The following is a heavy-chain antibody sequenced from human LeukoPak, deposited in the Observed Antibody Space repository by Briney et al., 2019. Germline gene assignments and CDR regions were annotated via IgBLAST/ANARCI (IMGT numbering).Heavy chain of an antibody. CDR1: GFTFSSYW. J-gene: IGHJ3*02. CDR2: IKQDGSEK. D-gene: IGHD2-2*01. CDR3: ARDLTSHSDDAFDI. Sequence: GGPLRLSCAASGFTFSSYWMSWVRQAPGKGLEWVANIKQDGSEKYYVDSVKGRFTISRDNAKNSLYLQMNSLRAEDTAVYYCARDLTSHSDDAFDIWGQGTMVTVSS. V-gene: IGHV3-7*03.